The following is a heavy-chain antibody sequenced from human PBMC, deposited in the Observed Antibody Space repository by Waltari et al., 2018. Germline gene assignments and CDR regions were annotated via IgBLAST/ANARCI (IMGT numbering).Heavy chain of an antibody. CDR1: GGSISSSSYY. D-gene: IGHD3-22*01. Sequence: QLQLQESGPGLVKPSETLSLTCTVSGGSISSSSYYWGWIRQPPGKGLEWIGSIYYSGSTYYNPSLKSQVTISVDTSKNQFSLKLSSVTAAGTAVYYCARRIVVEGRAFDIWGQGTMVTVSS. CDR2: IYYSGST. V-gene: IGHV4-39*07. J-gene: IGHJ3*02. CDR3: ARRIVVEGRAFDI.